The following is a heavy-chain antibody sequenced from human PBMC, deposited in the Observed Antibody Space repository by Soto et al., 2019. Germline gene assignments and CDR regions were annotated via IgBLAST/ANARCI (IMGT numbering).Heavy chain of an antibody. D-gene: IGHD2-8*02. CDR3: ARYKITGVFDY. V-gene: IGHV4-34*01. Sequence: PSETLSLTCAVYGGSFIGYYCTWIRQPPGTGLEWIGEINHSGSTNYNPSLKSRVPISVDTSKNQFSLKLTSVTAADTAVYYCARYKITGVFDYWGYGTLVT. CDR1: GGSFIGYY. CDR2: INHSGST. J-gene: IGHJ4*01.